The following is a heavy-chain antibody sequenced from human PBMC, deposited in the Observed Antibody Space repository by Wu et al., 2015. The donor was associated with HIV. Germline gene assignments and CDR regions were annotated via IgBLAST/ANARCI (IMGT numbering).Heavy chain of an antibody. CDR1: GYTFSTYG. V-gene: IGHV1-18*01. Sequence: QVQVVQSGAEVKKPGASVKVSCKGSGYTFSTYGITWVRQAPGQGLEWMGWINSRSGDTFYAQRFQGRVTMTRNTSTTTAYMELSRLRSDDTAVYYCVRVSPPDVWGKGTTVTVSS. CDR3: VRVSPPDV. J-gene: IGHJ6*04. CDR2: INSRSGDT.